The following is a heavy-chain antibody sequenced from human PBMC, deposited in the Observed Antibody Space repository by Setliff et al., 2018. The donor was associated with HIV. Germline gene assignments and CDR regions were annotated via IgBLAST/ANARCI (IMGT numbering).Heavy chain of an antibody. J-gene: IGHJ4*02. CDR1: GASISTTTYY. D-gene: IGHD2-21*02. V-gene: IGHV4-39*02. CDR3: AREGDGIDY. CDR2: IHYTGNT. Sequence: TSETLSLTCTVSGASISTTTYYWGWIRQPPGKVLEWIGSIHYTGNTYNTPSLKSRLTISVDASKNQISLKLTSVTAADTAIYFCAREGDGIDYWGQGILVTVSS.